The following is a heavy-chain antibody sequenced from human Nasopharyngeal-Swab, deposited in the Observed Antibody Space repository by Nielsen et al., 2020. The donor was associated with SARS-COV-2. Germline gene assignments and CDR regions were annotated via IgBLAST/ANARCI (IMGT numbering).Heavy chain of an antibody. CDR1: GGYISSGGHY. V-gene: IGHV4-61*02. Sequence: SETLSLTCTVSGGYISSGGHYWTWIRQPAGKGLEWIGRIYSSGSTNYNPSLKSRVSISIDTSKNQFSLRLSSVTAADTAMYYCATCSSANRYPPDDAFDIWGQGTMV. J-gene: IGHJ3*02. D-gene: IGHD2-2*01. CDR3: ATCSSANRYPPDDAFDI. CDR2: IYSSGST.